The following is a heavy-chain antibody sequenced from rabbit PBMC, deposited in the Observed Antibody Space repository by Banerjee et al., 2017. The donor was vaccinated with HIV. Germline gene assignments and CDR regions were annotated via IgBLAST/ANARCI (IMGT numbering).Heavy chain of an antibody. CDR2: IYTGSGST. D-gene: IGHD3-1*01. CDR1: GFSFSEGYD. CDR3: ARGGPATWRYFNL. Sequence: QEQLEESGGDLVKPEGSLTLTCKASGFSFSEGYDMCWARQAPGKGLEWIACIYTGSGSTWYASWAKGRFTISKTSSTTVTLQMTSLTAADTTTYFCARGGPATWRYFNLWGPGTLVTVS. V-gene: IGHV1S45*01. J-gene: IGHJ4*01.